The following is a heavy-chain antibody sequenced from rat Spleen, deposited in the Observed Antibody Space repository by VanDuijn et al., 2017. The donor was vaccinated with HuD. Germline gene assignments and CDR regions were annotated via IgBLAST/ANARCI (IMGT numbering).Heavy chain of an antibody. V-gene: IGHV5-29*01. CDR3: ARHPWGD. J-gene: IGHJ2*01. Sequence: EVQLVESDGDLVQPGRSLKLSCTASGFTFSDFFMAWVRQAPTKGLEWVATISYDGSSTYYRDSVKGRFTISRDNAKSTLYLQMDSLRSEDTATYYCARHPWGDWGQGVMVTVSS. D-gene: IGHD5-1*01. CDR2: ISYDGSST. CDR1: GFTFSDFF.